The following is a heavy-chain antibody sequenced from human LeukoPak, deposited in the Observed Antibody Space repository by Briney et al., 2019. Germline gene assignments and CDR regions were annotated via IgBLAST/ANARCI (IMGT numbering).Heavy chain of an antibody. CDR2: IYSGGST. Sequence: PGGSLRLSCAASGFTVSSNYMTWVRQAPGKGLEWVSVIYSGGSTYYADSVKGRFTISRHNSKNTLYLQMDSLRPEDTAVYYCARDLRGGGMDAFDIWGQGTMVTVSS. D-gene: IGHD4-23*01. CDR3: ARDLRGGGMDAFDI. CDR1: GFTVSSNY. V-gene: IGHV3-53*04. J-gene: IGHJ3*02.